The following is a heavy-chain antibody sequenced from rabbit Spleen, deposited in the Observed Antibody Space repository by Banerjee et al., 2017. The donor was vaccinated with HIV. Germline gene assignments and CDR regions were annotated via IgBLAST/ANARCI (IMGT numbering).Heavy chain of an antibody. J-gene: IGHJ4*01. CDR2: IHGGSRNNI. Sequence: QSLEESGGDLVKPGASLTLTCTASGFSFIAGYYMCWVRQAPGKGLEWIACIHGGSRNNIYYASWAKGRFTGSKTSSTTVTLQLTSLTVADTATYFCARGSAAMTMVITGFYFNLWGQGTLVTVS. D-gene: IGHD2-1*01. V-gene: IGHV1S40*01. CDR3: ARGSAAMTMVITGFYFNL. CDR1: GFSFIAGYY.